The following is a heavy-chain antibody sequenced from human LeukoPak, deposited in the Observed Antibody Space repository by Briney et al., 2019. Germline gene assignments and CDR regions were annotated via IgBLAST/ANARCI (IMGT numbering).Heavy chain of an antibody. Sequence: GGSLRLSCAASGFTFSDYFMSWIRQAPGKGLEWVSYISTGSTYTNYPDSVKGRFTISRDNAKNSLYLQMNSLRAEDTAVYYCARAIALAAHFDYWGQGTLVTVSS. CDR2: ISTGSTYT. CDR1: GFTFSDYF. J-gene: IGHJ4*02. D-gene: IGHD6-19*01. CDR3: ARAIALAAHFDY. V-gene: IGHV3-11*05.